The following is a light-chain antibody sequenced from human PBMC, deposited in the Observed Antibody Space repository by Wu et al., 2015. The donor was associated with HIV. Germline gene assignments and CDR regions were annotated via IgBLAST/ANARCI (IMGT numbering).Light chain of an antibody. Sequence: EIVMTQSPATLSVSPGERVTLSCRASQSLSSDLAWYQQKPGQAPRLLIYGASTRATGVPGRFSGTGSGTEFTLTISSMQSEDFAVYYCQQYHNWPPWTFGQGTKVEIK. CDR3: QQYHNWPPWT. J-gene: IGKJ1*01. CDR2: GAS. V-gene: IGKV3-15*01. CDR1: QSLSSD.